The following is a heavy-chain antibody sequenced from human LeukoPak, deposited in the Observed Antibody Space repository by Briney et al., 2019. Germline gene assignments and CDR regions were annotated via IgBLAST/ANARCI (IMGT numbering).Heavy chain of an antibody. CDR2: IGGSGDNT. CDR1: GFTFTNYA. J-gene: IGHJ4*02. CDR3: ARLNFDY. V-gene: IGHV3-23*01. Sequence: GGSLRLSCAASGFTFTNYAMSWVRQAPGKGLEWVSAIGGSGDNTYYADSVKGRFTISRENSKNTLNLQMNSLRAEDTAVYYCARLNFDYWGQGTLVTVSS. D-gene: IGHD2-21*01.